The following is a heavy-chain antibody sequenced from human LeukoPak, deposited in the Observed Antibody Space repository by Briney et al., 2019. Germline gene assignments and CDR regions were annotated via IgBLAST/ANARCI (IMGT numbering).Heavy chain of an antibody. J-gene: IGHJ4*02. D-gene: IGHD1-26*01. CDR1: GGSISCTNW. Sequence: SETLSLTCGVSGGSISCTNWWSWVRQPPGQGLGWIGEISLRGLTNYNPSLRSRLTMSLDESKNHVSLNLTSVTAADTAVYYCSRESGPFSPFGFWGQGTLVSVHS. CDR2: ISLRGLT. CDR3: SRESGPFSPFGF. V-gene: IGHV4-4*02.